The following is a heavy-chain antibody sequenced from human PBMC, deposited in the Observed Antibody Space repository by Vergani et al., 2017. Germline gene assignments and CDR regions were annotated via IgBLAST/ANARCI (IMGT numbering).Heavy chain of an antibody. J-gene: IGHJ4*02. D-gene: IGHD4-17*01. CDR3: ARGPFTVTTGGFDY. CDR2: INHSGST. V-gene: IGHV4-34*01. CDR1: GGSFSGYY. Sequence: QVQLQQWGAGLLKPSETLSLTCAVYGGSFSGYYWSWIRQPPGKGLEWIGEINHSGSTKYNPSLKSRVTISVDTSKNQFSLKLSSVTAADTAVYYCARGPFTVTTGGFDYWGQGTLVTVSS.